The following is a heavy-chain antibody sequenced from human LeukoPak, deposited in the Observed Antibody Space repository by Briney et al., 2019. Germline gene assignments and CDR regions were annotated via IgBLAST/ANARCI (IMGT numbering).Heavy chain of an antibody. Sequence: GGSLRLSCEASGFTFSSYAMSWVRQAPGKGLEWVSVIGGSSATTYYADSGKGRFTISRDNSKNMLYLQMSSLRAEDTAVYYCAKARYNSGWYDDWGQGTLVTVSS. CDR2: IGGSSATT. D-gene: IGHD6-13*01. CDR3: AKARYNSGWYDD. CDR1: GFTFSSYA. J-gene: IGHJ4*02. V-gene: IGHV3-23*01.